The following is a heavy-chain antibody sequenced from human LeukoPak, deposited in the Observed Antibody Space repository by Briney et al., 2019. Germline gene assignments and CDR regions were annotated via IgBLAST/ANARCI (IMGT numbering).Heavy chain of an antibody. CDR1: GGSIDSDY. Sequence: PSETLSLTRAVSGGSIDSDYWSWIRQPAGKGLEWIGRIYPNGHTTYNPSLTSRVTMSADTSKMQFSLNLNSVTAAYTALYYCARQIGARAFDVWGQGTVVTVSS. J-gene: IGHJ3*01. CDR2: IYPNGHT. D-gene: IGHD3-16*01. CDR3: ARQIGARAFDV. V-gene: IGHV4-4*07.